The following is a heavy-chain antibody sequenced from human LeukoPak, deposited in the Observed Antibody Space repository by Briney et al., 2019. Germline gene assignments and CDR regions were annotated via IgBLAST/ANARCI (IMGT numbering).Heavy chain of an antibody. D-gene: IGHD4/OR15-4a*01. Sequence: SVKVSCKASGGSFSSYAISWVRLAPGQGLEWMGGIIPISGTANYAQKFQGRVTITADESTSTAYMDLNSLRPEDTAVYYCARDLGDYGIYYFDYWAREPWSPSPQ. V-gene: IGHV1-69*13. J-gene: IGHJ4*02. CDR2: IIPISGTA. CDR1: GGSFSSYA. CDR3: ARDLGDYGIYYFDY.